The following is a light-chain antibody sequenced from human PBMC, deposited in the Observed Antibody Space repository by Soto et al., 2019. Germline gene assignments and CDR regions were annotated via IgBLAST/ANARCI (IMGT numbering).Light chain of an antibody. V-gene: IGKV3-11*01. CDR3: QQRSNWPRFT. CDR2: DAS. J-gene: IGKJ5*01. Sequence: LTQSPDTLSLSPGERATLSCRASQSVSSYLAWYQQKPGQAPRLLIYDASNRATGIPARFSGSGSGTDFTLTISSLEPEDFAVYYCQQRSNWPRFTFGPGTRLEI. CDR1: QSVSSY.